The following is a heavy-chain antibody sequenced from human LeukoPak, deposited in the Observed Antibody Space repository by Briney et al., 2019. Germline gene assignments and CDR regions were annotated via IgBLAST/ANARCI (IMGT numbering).Heavy chain of an antibody. CDR1: GGSISSSSYY. D-gene: IGHD3-3*01. J-gene: IGHJ4*02. CDR2: IYYSGST. V-gene: IGHV4-39*01. Sequence: SETLSLTCTVSGGSISSSSYYWGWLRQPPGKGLEWIGSIYYSGSTYYNPSLKSRVTISVDTSKNQFSLKLSSVTAADTAVYYCARRPLWSGYHDYWGQGTLVTVSS. CDR3: ARRPLWSGYHDY.